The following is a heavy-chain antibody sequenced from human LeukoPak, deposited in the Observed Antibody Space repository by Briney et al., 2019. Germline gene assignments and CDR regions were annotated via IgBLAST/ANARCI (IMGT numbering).Heavy chain of an antibody. CDR2: IKKVGSEK. V-gene: IGHV3-7*04. Sequence: GACLRPSCAVSAFPFSNYWMNWARQAPGRGLGWVASIKKVGSEKYYVASVKGRFTISRDNAKNSLFLQMNSLRAEDTAVYYCARAYCDNSGYLGYWGQGTLVTVSS. D-gene: IGHD3-22*01. J-gene: IGHJ4*02. CDR3: ARAYCDNSGYLGY. CDR1: AFPFSNYW.